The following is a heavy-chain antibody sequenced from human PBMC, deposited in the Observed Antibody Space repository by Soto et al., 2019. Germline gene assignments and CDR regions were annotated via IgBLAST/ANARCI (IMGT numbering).Heavy chain of an antibody. Sequence: QVQLVESGAEVKKPGASVKVSCKASGYTFTAYGTTWVRQAPGQGLEGRGWISGYNGNTKNAQKFQGRVTMTTDTPTNTAYMELRSLRSDDTAVYYCARDREYYYDSSGNYYYHYGLDVWGQGTTVTVS. V-gene: IGHV1-18*04. J-gene: IGHJ6*02. CDR3: ARDREYYYDSSGNYYYHYGLDV. D-gene: IGHD3-22*01. CDR1: GYTFTAYG. CDR2: ISGYNGNT.